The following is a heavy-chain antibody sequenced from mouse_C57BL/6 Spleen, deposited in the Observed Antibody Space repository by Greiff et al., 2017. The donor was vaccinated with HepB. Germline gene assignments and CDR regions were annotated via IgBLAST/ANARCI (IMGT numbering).Heavy chain of an antibody. V-gene: IGHV5-4*01. D-gene: IGHD1-1*01. CDR1: GFTFSSYA. CDR2: ISDGGSYT. J-gene: IGHJ2*01. Sequence: DVMLVESGGGLVKPGGSLKLSCAASGFTFSSYAMSWVRQTPEKRLEWVATISDGGSYTYYPDNVKGRFTISRYNAKNNLYLQMSHLKSEDTAMYYCARERGSSNYFDYWGQGTTLTVSS. CDR3: ARERGSSNYFDY.